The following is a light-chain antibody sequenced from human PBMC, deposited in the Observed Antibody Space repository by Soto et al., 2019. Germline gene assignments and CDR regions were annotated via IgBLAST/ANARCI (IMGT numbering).Light chain of an antibody. CDR1: QNISNY. CDR3: QQSYSIPRLT. Sequence: DMQMTQSPSSLSASVGDRVSITCRSSQNISNYLHWYQQRPGKAPKLLIYAASNLRSGVPSRFSGSGSGTDFTLTISSLQSEDFATYYCQQSYSIPRLTFGPGTRLESK. V-gene: IGKV1-39*01. CDR2: AAS. J-gene: IGKJ3*01.